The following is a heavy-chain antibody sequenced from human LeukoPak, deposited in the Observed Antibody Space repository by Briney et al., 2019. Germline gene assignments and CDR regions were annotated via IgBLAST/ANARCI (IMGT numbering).Heavy chain of an antibody. V-gene: IGHV3-23*01. CDR3: AKDSVVVVVAATPNWFDP. CDR2: ISGSGGST. CDR1: GFTFSSYA. J-gene: IGHJ5*02. D-gene: IGHD2-15*01. Sequence: GGSLRLSCAAPGFTFSSYAMSWVRQAPGKGLEWVSAISGSGGSTYYADSVKGRFTISRDNSKNTLYLQMNSLRAEDTAVYYCAKDSVVVVVAATPNWFDPWGQGTLVTVSS.